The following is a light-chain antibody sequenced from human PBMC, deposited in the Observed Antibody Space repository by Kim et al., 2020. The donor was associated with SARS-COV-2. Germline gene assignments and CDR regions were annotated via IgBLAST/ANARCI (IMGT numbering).Light chain of an antibody. CDR1: QSITKY. J-gene: IGKJ2*01. V-gene: IGKV1-39*01. CDR2: SAS. Sequence: DIQMTQSPSSLSASVGDTVTITCRASQSITKYLNWYQHKPGKAPKLLIYSASSLHTGVPPRFSGSGSGTDFTLTIGGLQPEDFGTSYCQQSDTVPYTFGQGTKLEI. CDR3: QQSDTVPYT.